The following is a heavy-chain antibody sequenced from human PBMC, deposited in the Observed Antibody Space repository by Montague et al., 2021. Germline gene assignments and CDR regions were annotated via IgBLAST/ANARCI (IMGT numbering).Heavy chain of an antibody. V-gene: IGHV3-9*01. D-gene: IGHD3-3*01. J-gene: IGHJ4*02. CDR1: GFIFNNYV. Sequence: LRLSCAASGFIFNNYVMNWVRQAPGKGLEWVSGINGNSINIDYADSVKGRFTTSRDNAKNSLYLQMNSLRAEDTAFYYCVKDTRDYYPDFWGQGILVTVSS. CDR2: INGNSINI. CDR3: VKDTRDYYPDF.